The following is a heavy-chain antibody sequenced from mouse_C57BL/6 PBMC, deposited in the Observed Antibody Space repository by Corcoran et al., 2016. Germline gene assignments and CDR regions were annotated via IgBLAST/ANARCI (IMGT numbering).Heavy chain of an antibody. V-gene: IGHV1-76*01. Sequence: QVQLKQSGAEPVRTGDSVKLSGTASSYTLTDYYINGVKQRPGQGPEWIARIYPGSGTTYYNEKFKGKSTLTAEQSSSTAYRQLSSLTSEVSAVYFCARGICYGNYCDYWGQGTTLTVSS. CDR1: SYTLTDYY. CDR3: ARGICYGNYCDY. J-gene: IGHJ2*01. CDR2: IYPGSGTT. D-gene: IGHD2-1*01.